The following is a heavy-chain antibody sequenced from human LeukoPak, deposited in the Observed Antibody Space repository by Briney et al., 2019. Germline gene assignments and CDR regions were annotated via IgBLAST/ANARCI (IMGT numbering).Heavy chain of an antibody. Sequence: GASVKVSCKASGYTFTSYYMHWVRQAPGQGLEWMGIINPSGGSTSYAQKFQGRVTMTRDTSTSTVYMELSSLRSEDTAVYYCARDRFRWGFWELLGYWGQGTLVTVSS. D-gene: IGHD3-10*01. CDR2: INPSGGST. CDR1: GYTFTSYY. CDR3: ARDRFRWGFWELLGY. J-gene: IGHJ4*02. V-gene: IGHV1-46*01.